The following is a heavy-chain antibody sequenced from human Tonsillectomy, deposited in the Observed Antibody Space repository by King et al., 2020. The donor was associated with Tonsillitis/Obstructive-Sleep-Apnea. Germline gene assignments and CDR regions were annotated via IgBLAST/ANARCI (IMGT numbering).Heavy chain of an antibody. J-gene: IGHJ4*02. V-gene: IGHV5-51*01. CDR1: GYSFTSYW. D-gene: IGHD3-22*01. Sequence: LQLVQSGAEVKKPGASLKISCKGSGYSFTSYWIGWVRQMPGKGLEWMGIIYPGDSDTRYSPSFQGQVTISADKSISTAYLQWSSLKASDTAMYYCARHTYYYDSSGYYWFFDYWGQGTLVTVSS. CDR2: IYPGDSDT. CDR3: ARHTYYYDSSGYYWFFDY.